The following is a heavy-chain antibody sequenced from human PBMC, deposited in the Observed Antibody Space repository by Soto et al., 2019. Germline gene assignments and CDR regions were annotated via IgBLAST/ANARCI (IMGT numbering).Heavy chain of an antibody. D-gene: IGHD3-3*01. CDR1: GYTFTSYG. V-gene: IGHV1-18*01. CDR2: ISAYNGNT. CDR3: ARVPTSFFGLVTPSSFDY. J-gene: IGHJ4*02. Sequence: PSVKVSCKASGYTFTSYGISWVRQAPGQGLEWMGWISAYNGNTNYAQKLQGRVTMTTDTSTSTAYMELRSLRSYDTAVYYCARVPTSFFGLVTPSSFDYSGPAPLVTVSS.